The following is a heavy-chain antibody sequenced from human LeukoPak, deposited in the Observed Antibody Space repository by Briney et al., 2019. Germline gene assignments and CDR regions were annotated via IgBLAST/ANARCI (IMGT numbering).Heavy chain of an antibody. CDR3: ARDSLVVPAAVGNFDY. D-gene: IGHD2-2*01. J-gene: IGHJ4*02. CDR2: ISSSSSYI. V-gene: IGHV3-21*01. Sequence: PGGSLRLSCAASGFTFSSYSMNWVRQAPGKGLEWVSSISSSSSYIYYADSVKGRFTISRDNAKNSLYLQMNSLRAEDTAVHYCARDSLVVPAAVGNFDYWGQGTLVTVSS. CDR1: GFTFSSYS.